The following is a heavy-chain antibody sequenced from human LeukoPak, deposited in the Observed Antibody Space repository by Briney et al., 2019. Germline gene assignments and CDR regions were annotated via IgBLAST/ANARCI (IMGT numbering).Heavy chain of an antibody. D-gene: IGHD4-23*01. V-gene: IGHV4-34*01. CDR1: GGSFSGYY. CDR2: INHSGST. Sequence: SETLSLTCAVYGGSFSGYYWIWIRQPPGKGLEWIGEINHSGSTNYNPSLKSRVTISVDTSKNQFSLKLSSVTAADTAVYYCARSITVVPPNWFDPWGQGTLVTVSS. J-gene: IGHJ5*02. CDR3: ARSITVVPPNWFDP.